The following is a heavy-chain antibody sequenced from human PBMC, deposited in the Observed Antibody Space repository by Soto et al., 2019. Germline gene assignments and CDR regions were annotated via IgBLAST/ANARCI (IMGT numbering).Heavy chain of an antibody. CDR1: GYTLRAYY. V-gene: IGHV1-2*02. CDR3: ARGSAGSYRFLNTDF. Sequence: GASVKVSCKASGYTLRAYYMHWVRQAPGQGLEWMGWINPNNGATKYARDFQGRVTMTGDTSINTAYMELSRLRSGDTAVYYCARGSAGSYRFLNTDFWGQGALVTVSS. CDR2: INPNNGAT. J-gene: IGHJ4*02. D-gene: IGHD3-16*02.